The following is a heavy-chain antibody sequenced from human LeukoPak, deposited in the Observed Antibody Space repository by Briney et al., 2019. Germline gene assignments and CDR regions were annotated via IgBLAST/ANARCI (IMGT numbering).Heavy chain of an antibody. CDR3: ARGGYSGYDWDFDY. J-gene: IGHJ4*02. CDR1: GGSISSYY. Sequence: SETLSLTCTVSGGSISSYYWSWIRQPPGKGLEWIGYIYYSGSTNYNPSLKSRVTISVDTSKNQCSLKLSSVTAADTAVYYCARGGYSGYDWDFDYWGQGTLVTVSS. D-gene: IGHD5-12*01. V-gene: IGHV4-59*01. CDR2: IYYSGST.